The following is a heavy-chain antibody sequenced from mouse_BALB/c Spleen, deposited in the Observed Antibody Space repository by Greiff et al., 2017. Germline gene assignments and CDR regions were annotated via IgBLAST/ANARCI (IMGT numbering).Heavy chain of an antibody. CDR2: IYPGDGDT. D-gene: IGHD2-1*01. V-gene: IGHV1-87*01. J-gene: IGHJ3*01. CDR3: ARSGGNSAWFAY. Sequence: VQLQQSGAELARPGASVKLSCKASGYTFTSYWMQWVKQRPGQGLEWIGAIYPGDGDTRYTQKFKGKATLTADKSSSTAYMQLSSLASEDSAVYYCARSGGNSAWFAYWGQGTLVTVSA. CDR1: GYTFTSYW.